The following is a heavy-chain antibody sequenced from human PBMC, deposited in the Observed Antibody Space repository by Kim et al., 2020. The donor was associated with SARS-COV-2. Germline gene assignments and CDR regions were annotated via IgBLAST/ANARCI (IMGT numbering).Heavy chain of an antibody. D-gene: IGHD2-2*01. V-gene: IGHV3-21*01. CDR1: GFTFSSYS. CDR3: ARVSCTTSCRYWYFDL. CDR2: ISSSSSYI. J-gene: IGHJ2*01. Sequence: GGSLRLSCAASGFTFSSYSMNWVRQAPGKGLEWVSSISSSSSYIYYADSVKGRFTISRDNPKNSLYLQMNSLRAEDTAVYYCARVSCTTSCRYWYFDLWGRGTLRTVSP.